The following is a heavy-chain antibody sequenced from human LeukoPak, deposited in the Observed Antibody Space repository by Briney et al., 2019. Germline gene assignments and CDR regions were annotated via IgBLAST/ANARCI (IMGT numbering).Heavy chain of an antibody. CDR3: ASGGWSTDAFDI. CDR2: TYYRSKWYN. CDR1: GDSVSINTAA. Sequence: SRTLSLTSAISGDSVSINTAASNWIRHSPSRGLEWLGRTYYRSKWYNDYAVSVKSRITINPDTSKHQFSLQLSSVTPEDTAVYYCASGGWSTDAFDIWGQGTMVTVSS. V-gene: IGHV6-1*01. D-gene: IGHD6-19*01. J-gene: IGHJ3*02.